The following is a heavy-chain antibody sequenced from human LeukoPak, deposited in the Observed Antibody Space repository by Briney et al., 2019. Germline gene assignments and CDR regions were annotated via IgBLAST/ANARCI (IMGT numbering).Heavy chain of an antibody. CDR1: GNSISSGDNY. D-gene: IGHD3-10*01. V-gene: IGHV4-61*02. CDR3: ARSGTYYNNWFDP. J-gene: IGHJ5*02. CDR2: IYTSGST. Sequence: SETLSLTCTVSGNSISSGDNYWSWIRQPAGKGLEWIGRIYTSGSTNYNPSLKSRVTISGDTSKNQFSLNLNSVTAADTAVYYCARSGTYYNNWFDPWGQGTLVIVSS.